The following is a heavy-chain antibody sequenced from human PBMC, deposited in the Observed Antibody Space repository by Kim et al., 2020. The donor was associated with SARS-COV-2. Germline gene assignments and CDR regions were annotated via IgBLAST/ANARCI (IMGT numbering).Heavy chain of an antibody. D-gene: IGHD3-22*01. CDR3: ARDLGLDYYDSSGYYFDY. J-gene: IGHJ4*02. V-gene: IGHV1-69*13. CDR1: GGTFSSYA. CDR2: IIPIFGTA. Sequence: SVKVSCKASGGTFSSYAISWVRQAPGQGLEWMGGIIPIFGTANYAQKFQGRVTITADESTSTAYMELSSLRSEDTAVYYCARDLGLDYYDSSGYYFDYWGQGTLVTVSS.